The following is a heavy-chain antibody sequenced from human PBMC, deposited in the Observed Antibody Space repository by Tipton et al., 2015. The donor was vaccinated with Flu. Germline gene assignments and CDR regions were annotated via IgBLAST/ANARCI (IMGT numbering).Heavy chain of an antibody. CDR2: IHSGGDT. J-gene: IGHJ4*02. D-gene: IGHD3-10*01. CDR1: GFSVSTKS. V-gene: IGHV3-66*02. CDR3: ARLPTGDY. Sequence: SLRLSCAASGFSVSTKSMTWVRQAPGKGLEWVPVIHSGGDTHYADSVKGRFTISRDNSKNTVDLQMNSLRGEETGVYYCARLPTGDYWGQGTLVTVSS.